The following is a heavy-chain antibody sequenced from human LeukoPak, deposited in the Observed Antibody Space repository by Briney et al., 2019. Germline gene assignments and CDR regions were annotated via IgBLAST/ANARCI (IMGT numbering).Heavy chain of an antibody. D-gene: IGHD2-15*01. Sequence: GGSLRLSCAASGFAFSTYSMGWVRQAPGKGLEWVSSMRSGSDYIYYADSVKGRFIMSRDNAKNSLYLQMNSLRAEDTALYYCARGGRYCSGGTCYGTFDIWGQGTTVTDSS. J-gene: IGHJ3*02. V-gene: IGHV3-21*01. CDR2: MRSGSDYI. CDR3: ARGGRYCSGGTCYGTFDI. CDR1: GFAFSTYS.